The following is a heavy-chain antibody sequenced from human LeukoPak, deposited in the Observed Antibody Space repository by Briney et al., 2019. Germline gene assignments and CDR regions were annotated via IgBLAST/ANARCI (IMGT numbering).Heavy chain of an antibody. D-gene: IGHD3-10*01. J-gene: IGHJ4*02. Sequence: GGSLRLSCAASGFTFSSYAMHWVRQAPGKGLVWVSRINGDGSSITYADSVKGRFTISRDNAKNTLYLQMSSLRAEDTAVYYCARDRGPRTGFMVREAYDYWGQGTLVTVSS. V-gene: IGHV3-74*03. CDR2: INGDGSSI. CDR3: ARDRGPRTGFMVREAYDY. CDR1: GFTFSSYA.